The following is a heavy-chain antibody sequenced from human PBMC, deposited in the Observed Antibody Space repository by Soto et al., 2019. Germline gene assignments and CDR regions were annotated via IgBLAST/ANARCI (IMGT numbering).Heavy chain of an antibody. CDR1: GFTFSGYG. D-gene: IGHD2-15*01. Sequence: PGGSLRLSCAASGFTFSGYGMHWVRQAPGKGLEWVAFISFDGSNKYYADSVKGRFTISRDNSKDTLYLQLSSLRSEDTAVYYCAKQIREVVAGFDIWGQGAMVTVSS. J-gene: IGHJ3*02. CDR2: ISFDGSNK. CDR3: AKQIREVVAGFDI. V-gene: IGHV3-30*18.